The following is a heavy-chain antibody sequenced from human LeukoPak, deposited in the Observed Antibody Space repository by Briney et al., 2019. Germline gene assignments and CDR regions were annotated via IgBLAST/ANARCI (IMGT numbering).Heavy chain of an antibody. CDR3: ARGGSGWSQVGAFDI. J-gene: IGHJ3*02. V-gene: IGHV4-59*08. D-gene: IGHD6-19*01. CDR1: GGSISSYY. Sequence: SETLSLTCTVSGGSISSYYWSWIRQPPGKGLEWIGYIYYSGSTNYNPSLKSRVTISVDTSKNQFSLKLSSVTAADTAVYYCARGGSGWSQVGAFDIWGQGTMVTVSP. CDR2: IYYSGST.